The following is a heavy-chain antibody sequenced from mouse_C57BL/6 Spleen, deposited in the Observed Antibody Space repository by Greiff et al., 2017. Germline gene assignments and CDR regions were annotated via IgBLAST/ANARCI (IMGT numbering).Heavy chain of an antibody. V-gene: IGHV1-81*01. CDR2: IYPRSGNN. CDR3: ARNYGGTSGFDY. J-gene: IGHJ2*01. D-gene: IGHD1-1*01. Sequence: VQLQHSGAELARPGASVKLSCKASGYTFTSYGISWVKQRTGQGLEWIGAIYPRSGNNYYNEKFKGKATLTADTSSSTAYMELRSLTSEDSAVYFGARNYGGTSGFDYWGQGTTLTVSS. CDR1: GYTFTSYG.